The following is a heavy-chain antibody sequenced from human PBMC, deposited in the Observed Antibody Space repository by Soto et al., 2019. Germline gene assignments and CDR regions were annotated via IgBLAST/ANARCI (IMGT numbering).Heavy chain of an antibody. CDR2: IWYDGSNK. J-gene: IGHJ4*02. Sequence: QVQLVESGGGVVQPGRSLRLSCAVSGFTLSNYGMHWARQAPGKGLEWVAVIWYDGSNKYYADSVKGRFTISRDNSKNTLYGQMNSLRAEDTAVYYCARDLPGQYSGSYYDYWGQGTLVTVSS. D-gene: IGHD1-26*01. V-gene: IGHV3-33*01. CDR3: ARDLPGQYSGSYYDY. CDR1: GFTLSNYG.